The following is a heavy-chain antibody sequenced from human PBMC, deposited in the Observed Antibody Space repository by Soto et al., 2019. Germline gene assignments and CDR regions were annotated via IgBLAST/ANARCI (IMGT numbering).Heavy chain of an antibody. CDR2: VYFKGST. CDR3: ARELGVTFDY. Sequence: PSETLSLTCTVSGGSINNYYWNWLRQPPGKGLGWIGYVYFKGSTNYNPSLESRVSITRDTSKNQVSLKLNSVTAADTAIYYSARELGVTFDYWGQGTLVTVSS. J-gene: IGHJ4*02. V-gene: IGHV4-59*01. D-gene: IGHD3-16*02. CDR1: GGSINNYY.